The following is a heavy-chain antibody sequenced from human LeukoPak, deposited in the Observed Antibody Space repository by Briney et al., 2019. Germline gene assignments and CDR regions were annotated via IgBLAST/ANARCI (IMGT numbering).Heavy chain of an antibody. V-gene: IGHV1-18*01. CDR1: GYTFTSYG. Sequence: GASVKVSCKASGYTFTSYGISWVRQAAGQGLEWMGWISAYNGNTNYAQKLQGRVTMTTDTSTSTAYMELRSLRSDDTAVYYCARRVIAAVIDAFDIWGQGTMVTVSS. CDR3: ARRVIAAVIDAFDI. CDR2: ISAYNGNT. D-gene: IGHD6-13*01. J-gene: IGHJ3*02.